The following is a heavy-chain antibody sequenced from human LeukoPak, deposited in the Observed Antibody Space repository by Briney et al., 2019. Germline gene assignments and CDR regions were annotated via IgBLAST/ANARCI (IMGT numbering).Heavy chain of an antibody. J-gene: IGHJ4*02. Sequence: ASVKVSCKASVYTFTSYYMHWVRQAPGQGLEWMGWINPNSGGTNYAQKFQGRVTMTRDTSISTAYMELSRLRSDDTAVYYCARNFYFDSSGYYHYWGQGTLVTVSS. V-gene: IGHV1-2*02. CDR3: ARNFYFDSSGYYHY. D-gene: IGHD3-22*01. CDR1: VYTFTSYY. CDR2: INPNSGGT.